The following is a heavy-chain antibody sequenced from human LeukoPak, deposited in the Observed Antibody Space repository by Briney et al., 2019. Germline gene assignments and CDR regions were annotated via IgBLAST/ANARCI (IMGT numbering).Heavy chain of an antibody. CDR1: GGSISSSNYY. D-gene: IGHD2-2*03. J-gene: IGHJ4*02. CDR2: IYYSGST. Sequence: PSETLSLTCTVSGGSISSSNYYWGWIRQPPGKGPEWLGNIYYSGSTYYNPSLKSRVTISVDTSKNQFSLKLSSVTATDTAVYYCARQDGYCSSTSCTGYFDSWGQGTLVTVSS. V-gene: IGHV4-39*01. CDR3: ARQDGYCSSTSCTGYFDS.